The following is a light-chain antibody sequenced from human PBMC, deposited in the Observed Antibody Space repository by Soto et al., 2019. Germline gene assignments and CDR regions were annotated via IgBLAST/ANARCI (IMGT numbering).Light chain of an antibody. CDR1: QNVRCY. J-gene: IGKJ2*01. CDR2: DAA. Sequence: DIVLTQSPATLYLSPGERATLSCRASQNVRCYLSWYQQKPGQAPRLLLHDAANRASGTPGSLSGSGSGTALTLTISSLESEDFSICYCQQRSYLPETFGQGTKLDI. CDR3: QQRSYLPET. V-gene: IGKV3-11*01.